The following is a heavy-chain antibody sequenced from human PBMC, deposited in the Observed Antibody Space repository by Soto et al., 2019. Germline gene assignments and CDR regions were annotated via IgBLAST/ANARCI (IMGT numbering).Heavy chain of an antibody. D-gene: IGHD6-25*01. Sequence: ASVKVSCKASGGTFSSYAISWVRQAPGQGLEWMGWMIPISGNTGYAQKFQGRVTMTRNTSTSTAYMELSSLRSEDTAVYYCARGLAGYYYGMDVWGQGTTVTVSS. V-gene: IGHV1-8*02. CDR2: MIPISGNT. CDR1: GGTFSSYA. J-gene: IGHJ6*02. CDR3: ARGLAGYYYGMDV.